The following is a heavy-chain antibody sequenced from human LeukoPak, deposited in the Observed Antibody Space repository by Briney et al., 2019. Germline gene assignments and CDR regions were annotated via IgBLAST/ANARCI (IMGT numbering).Heavy chain of an antibody. J-gene: IGHJ4*02. Sequence: NPSETLSLTCTVSGGSISSYYWSWIRQPPGKGLEWIGYIYYSGSTNYNPSLKSRVTISVDTSKNQFSLKLSSATAADTAVYYCAREGGYDRFDYWGQGTLVTVSS. CDR3: AREGGYDRFDY. CDR2: IYYSGST. V-gene: IGHV4-59*01. CDR1: GGSISSYY. D-gene: IGHD5-12*01.